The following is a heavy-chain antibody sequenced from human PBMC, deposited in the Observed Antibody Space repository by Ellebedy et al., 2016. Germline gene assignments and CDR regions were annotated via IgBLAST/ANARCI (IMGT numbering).Heavy chain of an antibody. D-gene: IGHD6-13*01. J-gene: IGHJ4*02. V-gene: IGHV3-53*01. CDR1: GFTVSSNY. CDR2: IYDSGAT. Sequence: GESLKISCAVSGFTVSSNYMSWVRQAPGKGLEWVSIIYDSGATFYPDSVKGRFTISRDNSKNTLYLQMNSLRAEDTAVYFCAGDSRGKAAAGTSLHYWGQGTLVTVS. CDR3: AGDSRGKAAAGTSLHY.